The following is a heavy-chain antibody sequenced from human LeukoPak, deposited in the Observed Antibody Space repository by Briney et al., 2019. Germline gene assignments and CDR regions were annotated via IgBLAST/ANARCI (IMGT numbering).Heavy chain of an antibody. CDR3: ASFYYDTATGYYFDY. CDR2: IYHSGST. V-gene: IGHV4-38-2*02. J-gene: IGHJ4*02. D-gene: IGHD3-22*01. CDR1: GYSISSGYY. Sequence: PSETLSLTCTVSGYSISSGYYWGWIRQPPGKGLEWIGSIYHSGSTNYNPSLKSRVTISVDTSKNQFSLKLSSVTAADTAVYYCASFYYDTATGYYFDYWGQGTPVTVSS.